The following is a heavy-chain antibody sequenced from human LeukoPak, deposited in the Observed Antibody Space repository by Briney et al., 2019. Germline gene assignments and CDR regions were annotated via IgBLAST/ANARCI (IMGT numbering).Heavy chain of an antibody. J-gene: IGHJ4*02. CDR1: GXTFTSYC. CDR3: ARPTAVAGGFDY. V-gene: IGHV5-51*01. D-gene: IGHD6-19*01. CDR2: IYPGDSDT. Sequence: GESLKISFKVSGXTFTSYCIGWVRQMPGQGLEWMGIIYPGDSDTRYSPSFQGQVTISADKSISTAYLQWSSLKASDTAMYYCARPTAVAGGFDYWGQGTLVTVSS.